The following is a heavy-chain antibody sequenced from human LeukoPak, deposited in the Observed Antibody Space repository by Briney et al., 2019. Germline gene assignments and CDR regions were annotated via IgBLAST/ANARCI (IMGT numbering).Heavy chain of an antibody. CDR2: IYYSGST. D-gene: IGHD3-10*01. J-gene: IGHJ6*03. Sequence: SETLSLTCTVSGGSISSSSYYWGWIRQPPGRGLEWIGNIYYSGSTYYNPSLKSRVTISVDTSKNHFSLKLSSVTAADTAVYYCARLSGVRGVNFYYYYYMDVWGKGTTVTVSS. V-gene: IGHV4-39*01. CDR3: ARLSGVRGVNFYYYYYMDV. CDR1: GGSISSSSYY.